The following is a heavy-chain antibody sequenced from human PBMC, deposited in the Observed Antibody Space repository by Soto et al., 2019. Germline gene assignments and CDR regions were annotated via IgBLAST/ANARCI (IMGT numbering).Heavy chain of an antibody. CDR1: GYTFTSYG. CDR3: ARFYYDFWSGHNSNWFDP. J-gene: IGHJ5*02. Sequence: GASVKVSCKASGYTFTSYGISWVRQAPGQGLEWMGWISAYNGNTNYAQKLQGRVTMTTDTSTSTAYMELRSLRSDDTAVYYCARFYYDFWSGHNSNWFDPWGQGTLVTVSS. V-gene: IGHV1-18*01. D-gene: IGHD3-3*01. CDR2: ISAYNGNT.